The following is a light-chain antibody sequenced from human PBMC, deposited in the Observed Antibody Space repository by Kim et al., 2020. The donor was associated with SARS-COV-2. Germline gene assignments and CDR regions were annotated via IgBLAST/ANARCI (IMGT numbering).Light chain of an antibody. CDR1: KLGDKY. V-gene: IGLV3-1*01. J-gene: IGLJ1*01. CDR2: EDS. Sequence: LSPGQTAIITCSGDKLGDKYACWYQQKPGQSPVLVIYEDSKRPSGIPERFSGSNSGNTATLTISGTQAMDEADYYCQAWDSSTAVFGTGTKVTVL. CDR3: QAWDSSTAV.